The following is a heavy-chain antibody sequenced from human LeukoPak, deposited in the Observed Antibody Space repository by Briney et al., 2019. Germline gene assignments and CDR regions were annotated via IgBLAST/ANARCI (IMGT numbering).Heavy chain of an antibody. V-gene: IGHV3-23*01. Sequence: GGSLRLSGAASGFTFSSYGMSWVRQGPGKGLEGFSAISGSGGSTYYADSVKGRFTISRDNSKNTLYLQMNSLRAEDTAVYYCAKGVNYFVLEYWGQGTLVTISS. CDR3: AKGVNYFVLEY. J-gene: IGHJ4*02. D-gene: IGHD3-10*02. CDR1: GFTFSSYG. CDR2: ISGSGGST.